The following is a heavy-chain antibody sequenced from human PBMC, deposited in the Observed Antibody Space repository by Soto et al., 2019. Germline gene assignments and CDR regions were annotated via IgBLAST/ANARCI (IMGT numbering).Heavy chain of an antibody. Sequence: SETLSLTCTVSGGSISSSSYYWGWIRQPPGKGLEWIGSIYYSGGTYYNPSLKSRVTITVDTSKNQFSLKLSSVTAADTAVYYCARAGDGSGSSYYYYGMDVCGQGTTVTVSS. CDR3: ARAGDGSGSSYYYYGMDV. CDR2: IYYSGGT. V-gene: IGHV4-39*07. CDR1: GGSISSSSYY. J-gene: IGHJ6*02. D-gene: IGHD3-10*01.